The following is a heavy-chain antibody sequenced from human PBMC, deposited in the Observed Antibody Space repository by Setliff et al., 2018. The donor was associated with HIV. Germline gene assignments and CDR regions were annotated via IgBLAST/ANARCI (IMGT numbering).Heavy chain of an antibody. V-gene: IGHV4-4*07. J-gene: IGHJ4*02. CDR3: ARGRPPDFDF. CDR1: GGSINNHY. Sequence: SETLSLTCTVSGGSINNHYWSWNRQPAGQGLEWIGRMYISGGTDYNPSRKSRVTMSADTSKNQFSLKLNSLTAADTAVYYCARGRPPDFDFWGQGALVTVSS. CDR2: MYISGGT.